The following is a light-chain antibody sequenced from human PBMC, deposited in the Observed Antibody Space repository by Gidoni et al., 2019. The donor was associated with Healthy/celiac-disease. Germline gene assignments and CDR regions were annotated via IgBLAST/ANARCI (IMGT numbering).Light chain of an antibody. CDR1: QSVSSY. J-gene: IGKJ4*01. V-gene: IGKV3-11*01. CDR3: QQRSNWPT. CDR2: DAS. Sequence: VLPQSPATLSLSPGERATLSSRASQSVSSYLAWYQQKPGQAHRLLIDDASNRATGIPARFSGSGSGTDFTLTISSLEPEDFAVYYCQQRSNWPTFGGXTKVEIK.